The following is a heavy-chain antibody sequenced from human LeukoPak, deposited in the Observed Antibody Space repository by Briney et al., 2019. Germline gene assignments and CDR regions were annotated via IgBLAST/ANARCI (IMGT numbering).Heavy chain of an antibody. CDR1: GGSISSYY. J-gene: IGHJ4*02. Sequence: PSETLSLTCTVSGGSISSYYWGWIRQPPGKGLEWIGSIYHSGSTYYNPSLKSRVTISVDTSKNQFSLKLSSVTAADTAMYYCARGGSGWEFDYWGQGTLVTVSS. CDR2: IYHSGST. D-gene: IGHD6-19*01. V-gene: IGHV4-38-2*02. CDR3: ARGGSGWEFDY.